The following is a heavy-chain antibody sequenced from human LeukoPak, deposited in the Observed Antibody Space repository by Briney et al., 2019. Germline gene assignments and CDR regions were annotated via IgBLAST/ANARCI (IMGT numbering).Heavy chain of an antibody. V-gene: IGHV4-59*01. J-gene: IGHJ6*02. D-gene: IGHD2-2*01. CDR3: ARLKCISTTCPSRYVMDV. CDR2: IYYSRST. Sequence: PSETLSLTCSVSGGSISSYYWSWIRQPPGKGLEYIWYIYYSRSTNYNPSLKSRVTISVDTSKAQFSLNLTSVTAVDTAVYYCARLKCISTTCPSRYVMDVWGQGTTVTVSS. CDR1: GGSISSYY.